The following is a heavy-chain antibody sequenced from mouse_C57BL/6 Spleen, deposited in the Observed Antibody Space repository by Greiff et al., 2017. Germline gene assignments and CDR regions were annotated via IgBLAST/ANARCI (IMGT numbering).Heavy chain of an antibody. CDR3: ARLPLIITAVDNFDD. CDR1: GYTFTSYW. CDR2: IHPNSGST. J-gene: IGHJ2*01. V-gene: IGHV1-64*01. D-gene: IGHD1-1*01. Sequence: QVQLQQPGAELVRPGASVKLSCKASGYTFTSYWMHWVKQRPGQGLEWIGMIHPNSGSTNYNEQFKSKAKLTVDKSSSTAYMQLSSLTSEESAVYYCARLPLIITAVDNFDDWGQGTTLTVSS.